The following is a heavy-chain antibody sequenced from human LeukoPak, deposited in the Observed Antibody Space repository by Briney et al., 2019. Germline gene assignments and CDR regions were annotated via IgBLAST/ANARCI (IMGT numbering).Heavy chain of an antibody. V-gene: IGHV4-59*08. CDR3: ARVSFLEEYYYDSSGYIFDY. J-gene: IGHJ4*02. Sequence: SETLSLTCTVSGGSISSYYWSWIRQPPGKGLEWIGYIYYSGSTYYNPSLKSRVTISVDTSKNQFSLKLSSVTAADTAVYYCARVSFLEEYYYDSSGYIFDYWGQGTLVTVSS. CDR2: IYYSGST. CDR1: GGSISSYY. D-gene: IGHD3-22*01.